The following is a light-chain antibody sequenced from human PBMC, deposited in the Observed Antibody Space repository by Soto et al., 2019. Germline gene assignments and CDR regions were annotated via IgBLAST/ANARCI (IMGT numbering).Light chain of an antibody. V-gene: IGKV1-5*03. Sequence: DIQMTQSPSTLSASVGDRVTDTCRASQSISTWLAWYQQKPGKAPKLLIYKASSLEGGVPSRFSGSGSGTEFTLTISSLQPDDFATYYCQQYLNRWPFGQGTKVEIK. J-gene: IGKJ1*01. CDR3: QQYLNRWP. CDR2: KAS. CDR1: QSISTW.